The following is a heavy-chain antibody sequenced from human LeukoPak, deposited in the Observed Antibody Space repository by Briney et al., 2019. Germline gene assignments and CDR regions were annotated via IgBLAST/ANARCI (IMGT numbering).Heavy chain of an antibody. CDR2: ISYDGSYK. J-gene: IGHJ4*02. CDR1: GFTFNNYA. D-gene: IGHD5-18*01. Sequence: GGSLRLSCAASGFTFNNYAIHWVRQAPGKGLEWVAVISYDGSYKDYADSVKGRSTISRDNSKNTLYLQMNSLRAEDTAVYYCARARGGYSFDYWGQGTLVTVSS. CDR3: ARARGGYSFDY. V-gene: IGHV3-30*04.